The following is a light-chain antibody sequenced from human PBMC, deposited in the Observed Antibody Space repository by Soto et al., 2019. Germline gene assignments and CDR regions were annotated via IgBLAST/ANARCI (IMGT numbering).Light chain of an antibody. V-gene: IGLV2-8*01. CDR1: RSDVGGYNY. Sequence: QSVLTQPPSASGSPGQSVTISCTGTRSDVGGYNYVSWYQQHPGKAPKLMIYDVNKWPSGVPDRFSGSKSGNTASLTVSGLQADDEADYYCSSYAGSNNVIFGGGTKLTVL. J-gene: IGLJ2*01. CDR3: SSYAGSNNVI. CDR2: DVN.